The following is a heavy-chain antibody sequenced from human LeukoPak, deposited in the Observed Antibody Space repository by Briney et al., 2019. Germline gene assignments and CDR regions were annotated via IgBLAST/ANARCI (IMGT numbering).Heavy chain of an antibody. Sequence: NPSETLSLTCTVSGGSISSYYWSWIRQPPGKGLEWIGRIYTSGSTNYNPSLKSRVTMSVDTSKNQISLKLSSVTAADTAVYYCARGPLYCSSTSCYQNFDYWGQGTLVTVSS. CDR3: ARGPLYCSSTSCYQNFDY. CDR1: GGSISSYY. D-gene: IGHD2-2*01. CDR2: IYTSGST. V-gene: IGHV4-4*07. J-gene: IGHJ4*02.